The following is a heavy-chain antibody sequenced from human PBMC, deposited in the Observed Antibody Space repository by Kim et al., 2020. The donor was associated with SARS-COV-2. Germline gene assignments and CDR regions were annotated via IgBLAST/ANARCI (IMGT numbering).Heavy chain of an antibody. V-gene: IGHV3-23*01. CDR2: ISGSGGST. CDR1: GFTFSSYA. Sequence: GGSLRLSCAASGFTFSSYAMSWVRQAPGKGLEWVSAISGSGGSTYYADSVKGRFTISRDNSKNTLYLQMNSLRAEDTAVYYCAKGPGGSGWYVRDGYNLLFDYWGQGTLVTVSS. J-gene: IGHJ4*02. CDR3: AKGPGGSGWYVRDGYNLLFDY. D-gene: IGHD6-19*01.